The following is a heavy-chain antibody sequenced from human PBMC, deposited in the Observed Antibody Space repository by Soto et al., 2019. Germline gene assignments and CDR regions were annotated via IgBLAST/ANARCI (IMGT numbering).Heavy chain of an antibody. CDR2: IYYSGGT. V-gene: IGHV4-39*01. CDR3: ARHVRGAVTMTWFDT. J-gene: IGHJ5*02. CDR1: GGSISSINYY. D-gene: IGHD3-10*02. Sequence: SETLSLTCSVSGGSISSINYYWGWIRQPPGMGLEWIGSIYYSGGTYDNPSLKSRVTMSVDASKNQFSLTLSSVDAADTAVYYCARHVRGAVTMTWFDTWGQGTLVTV.